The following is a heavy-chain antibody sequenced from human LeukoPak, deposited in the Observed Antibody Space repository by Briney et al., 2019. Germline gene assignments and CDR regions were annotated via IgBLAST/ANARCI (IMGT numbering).Heavy chain of an antibody. Sequence: SETLSLTCTVSGGSISSSSYYWGWIRQPPGKGLEWIGSIYYSGSTYYNPSLKSRVTISVDTSKNQFSLKLSSVTAADTAVYYCARDRGVGYGDYSPYFDYWGQGTLVTVSS. CDR2: IYYSGST. CDR1: GGSISSSSYY. D-gene: IGHD4-17*01. CDR3: ARDRGVGYGDYSPYFDY. V-gene: IGHV4-39*07. J-gene: IGHJ4*02.